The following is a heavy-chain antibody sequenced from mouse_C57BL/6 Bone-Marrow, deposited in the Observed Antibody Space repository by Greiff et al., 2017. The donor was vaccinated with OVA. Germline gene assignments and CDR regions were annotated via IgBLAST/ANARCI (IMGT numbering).Heavy chain of an antibody. CDR2: IDPETGGT. D-gene: IGHD1-1*01. CDR1: GYTFTDYE. J-gene: IGHJ1*03. Sequence: QVQLQQSGAELVRPGASVTLSCKASGYTFTDYEMHWVKQTPVHGLEWIGAIDPETGGTAYNQKFKGKAILTADKSSSTAYMELRSLTSEDSAVYYCTRIKVYYGSSLWYFDVWGTGTTVTVSS. V-gene: IGHV1-15*01. CDR3: TRIKVYYGSSLWYFDV.